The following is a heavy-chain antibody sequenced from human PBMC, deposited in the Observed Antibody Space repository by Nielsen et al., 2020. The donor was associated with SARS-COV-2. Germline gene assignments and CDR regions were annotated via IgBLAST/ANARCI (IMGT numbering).Heavy chain of an antibody. J-gene: IGHJ6*02. CDR1: GFTFSSYA. V-gene: IGHV3-30*04. D-gene: IGHD7-27*01. CDR3: ARERTGNYYYYYGMDV. CDR2: ISYDGSNK. Sequence: GASLKISCAASGFTFSSYAMHWVRQAPGKGLEWVAVISYDGSNKYYADSVKGRFTISRDNSKNTLYLQMNSLRAEDTAVYYCARERTGNYYYYYGMDVWGQGTTVTVSS.